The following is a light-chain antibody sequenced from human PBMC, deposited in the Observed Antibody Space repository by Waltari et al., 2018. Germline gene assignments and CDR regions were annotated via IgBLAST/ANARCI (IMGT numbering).Light chain of an antibody. CDR2: WAS. J-gene: IGKJ1*01. Sequence: DIVMTQSPDSLAVSLGERATINCESSQSVLYSSNNKNYLAWYKQKPGQPAKLLIYWASTRDSGVPDRFSGSGSGTDFTLSINSLQAEDVAFYYCQQYYTTPWTFGQGTKVEIK. CDR3: QQYYTTPWT. V-gene: IGKV4-1*01. CDR1: QSVLYSSNNKNY.